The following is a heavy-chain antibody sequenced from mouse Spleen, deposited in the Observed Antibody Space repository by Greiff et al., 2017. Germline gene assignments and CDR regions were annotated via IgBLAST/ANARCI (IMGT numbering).Heavy chain of an antibody. CDR2: IYPGSGST. CDR1: GYTFTSYW. D-gene: IGHD1-2*01. V-gene: IGHV1-55*01. J-gene: IGHJ1*01. CDR3: AREITTATYWYFDV. Sequence: QVQLQQPGAELVKPGASVKMSCKASGYTFTSYWITWVKQRPGQGLEWIGDIYPGSGSTNYNEKFKSKATLTVDTSSSTAYMQLSSLTSEDSAVYYCAREITTATYWYFDVWGAGTTVTVSS.